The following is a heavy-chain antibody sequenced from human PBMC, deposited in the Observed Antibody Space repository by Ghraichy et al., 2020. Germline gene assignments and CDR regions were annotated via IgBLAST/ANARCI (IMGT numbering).Heavy chain of an antibody. J-gene: IGHJ1*01. V-gene: IGHV3-23*01. CDR3: AKNIPRRKFFQH. CDR2: ISDSCGAT. D-gene: IGHD2-21*01. Sequence: GESLNISCAASGFTFNSYAMSWVRQAPGQGLECVSVISDSCGATSYADSVKGRFTISRDNSKNTLYLQMNSLRAEDTAVYYCAKNIPRRKFFQHGGQGTLVTVSS. CDR1: GFTFNSYA.